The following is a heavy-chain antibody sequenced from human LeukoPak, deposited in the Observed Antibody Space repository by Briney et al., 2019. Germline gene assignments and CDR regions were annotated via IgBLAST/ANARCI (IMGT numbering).Heavy chain of an antibody. Sequence: GGSLRLSCATSGFTFNNYGMHWVRRAPGKGLEWVTFIEYNGINKYYRDSVKGRFTTSTDSSKNTVYLQMNNLRIEDTAVYYCAKGLGWSALDYWGQGTLVTVSS. J-gene: IGHJ4*02. V-gene: IGHV3-30*02. CDR1: GFTFNNYG. CDR3: AKGLGWSALDY. CDR2: IEYNGINK. D-gene: IGHD3-3*01.